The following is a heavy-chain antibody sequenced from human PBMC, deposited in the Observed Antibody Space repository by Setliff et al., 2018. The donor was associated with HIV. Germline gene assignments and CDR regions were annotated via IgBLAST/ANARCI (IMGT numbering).Heavy chain of an antibody. D-gene: IGHD5-12*01. Sequence: LSLTCTVSGGSISSYYWSWIRQPPGKGLEWIGEINHRGSTNCNPSLKSRVSISVDTSKNQFSLKLSSVTAADTAVYYCATLKMATIYRDFDYWGQGTLVTVSS. CDR3: ATLKMATIYRDFDY. J-gene: IGHJ4*02. CDR2: INHRGST. V-gene: IGHV4-34*01. CDR1: GGSISSYY.